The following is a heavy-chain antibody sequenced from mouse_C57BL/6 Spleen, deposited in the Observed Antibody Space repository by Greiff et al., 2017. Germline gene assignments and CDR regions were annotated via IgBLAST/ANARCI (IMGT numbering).Heavy chain of an antibody. Sequence: EVQLQQSGPELVKPGASVKISCKASGYTFTDYYMNWVKQSHGKSLEWIGDINPNNGGTSYNQKFTGKATLTVDKSSSTAYMELRSLTSEDSAVYYCARRHYGSTYAMDYWGQGTSVTVSS. CDR1: GYTFTDYY. D-gene: IGHD1-1*01. J-gene: IGHJ4*01. CDR3: ARRHYGSTYAMDY. V-gene: IGHV1-26*01. CDR2: INPNNGGT.